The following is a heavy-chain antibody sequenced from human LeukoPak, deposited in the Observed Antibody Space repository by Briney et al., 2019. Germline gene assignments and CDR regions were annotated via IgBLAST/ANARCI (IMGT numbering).Heavy chain of an antibody. CDR3: AKDLYYDFWSGYYYY. CDR1: GFTFSSYA. J-gene: IGHJ4*02. V-gene: IGHV3-23*01. D-gene: IGHD3-3*01. Sequence: GGSLRLSCAASGFTFSSYAMSWVRQAPGKGLEWVSAISGSGGSTYYADSVKGRFTISRDNSKNTLYLQMNSLRAEDTAVYYCAKDLYYDFWSGYYYYWGQGTLVTVSS. CDR2: ISGSGGST.